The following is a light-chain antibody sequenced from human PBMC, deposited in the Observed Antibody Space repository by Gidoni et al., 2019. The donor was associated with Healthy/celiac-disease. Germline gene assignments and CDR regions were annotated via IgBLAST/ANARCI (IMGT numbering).Light chain of an antibody. CDR3: QQYGSSPIT. CDR2: GAS. CDR1: QSVSSSY. Sequence: EIVLTQSPGTLALSPGERATLSCRSSQSVSSSYFAWYQQKPGQAPRLLIYGASSRATGIPDRFSGSGSGTDFTLTISRLEPEDFAVYYCQQYGSSPITFGQGTRLEIK. V-gene: IGKV3-20*01. J-gene: IGKJ5*01.